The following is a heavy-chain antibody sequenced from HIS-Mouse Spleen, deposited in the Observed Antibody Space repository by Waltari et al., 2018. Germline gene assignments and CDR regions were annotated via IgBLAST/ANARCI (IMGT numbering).Heavy chain of an antibody. CDR3: AREVYGDYEGFDY. J-gene: IGHJ4*02. CDR2: MNPNSGNT. Sequence: QVQLVQSGAEVKKPGASVKVSCRASGYTFTSYDTTWLRQATGQGLEWMGWMNPNSGNTGYAQKFQGRVTMTRNTSISTAYMELSSLRSEDTAVYYCAREVYGDYEGFDYWGQGTLVTVSS. V-gene: IGHV1-8*01. D-gene: IGHD4-17*01. CDR1: GYTFTSYD.